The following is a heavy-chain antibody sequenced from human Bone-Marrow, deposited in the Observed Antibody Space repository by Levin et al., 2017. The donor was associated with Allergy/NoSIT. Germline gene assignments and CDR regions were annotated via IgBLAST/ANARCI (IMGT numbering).Heavy chain of an antibody. J-gene: IGHJ4*02. CDR3: ARQGTTPTHFDN. D-gene: IGHD1-1*01. CDR2: ISGRGSDT. Sequence: ETLSLTCAVSGFTFDDYALTWVRQTPGKGLEWVSAISGRGSDTFYPDSVKGRFTISRDSSSHTLFLQMNGLRAEDTAIYYCARQGTTPTHFDNWGQGTLVTVSS. V-gene: IGHV3-23*01. CDR1: GFTFDDYA.